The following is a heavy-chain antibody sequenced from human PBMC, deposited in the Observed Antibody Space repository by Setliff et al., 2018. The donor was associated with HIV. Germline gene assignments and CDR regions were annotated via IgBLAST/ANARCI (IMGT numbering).Heavy chain of an antibody. CDR1: GYTFTSYG. Sequence: ASVKVSCKASGYTFTSYGVSCVRQAPGQGLEWMGWISAYNGNTNYAQKFQGRVTITADVSTSTIYMELSSLTSEDTAVYYCARGADGDYRYYMDVWGRGTTVTVSS. J-gene: IGHJ6*03. CDR3: ARGADGDYRYYMDV. CDR2: ISAYNGNT. V-gene: IGHV1-18*01. D-gene: IGHD4-17*01.